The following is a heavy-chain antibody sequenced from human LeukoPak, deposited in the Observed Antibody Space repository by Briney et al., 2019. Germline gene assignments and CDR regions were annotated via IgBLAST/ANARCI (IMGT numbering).Heavy chain of an antibody. CDR2: ISAYNGNT. D-gene: IGHD3-22*01. J-gene: IGHJ4*02. CDR3: ARGLGSYDSSELTWPMISF. V-gene: IGHV1-8*02. Sequence: ASVKVSCKASGYTFTSYGISWVRQAPGQGLEWMGWISAYNGNTAYAQKFQGRITMTRSTSITTAYMELSGLRSEDTAVYYCARGLGSYDSSELTWPMISFWGQGTQVTVSS. CDR1: GYTFTSYG.